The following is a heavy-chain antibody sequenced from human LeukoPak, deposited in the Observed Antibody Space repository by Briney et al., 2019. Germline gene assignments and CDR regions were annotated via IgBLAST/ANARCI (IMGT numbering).Heavy chain of an antibody. D-gene: IGHD3-22*01. Sequence: SVKVSCKASGGTFSSYAISWVRQAPGQGLEWMGGIIPIFGTANYAQKFQGRVTITTDESTSTAYMELSSLRSEDTAVYYCARVGVYYDSSGYYFDYWGQGTPVTVSS. CDR3: ARVGVYYDSSGYYFDY. J-gene: IGHJ4*02. V-gene: IGHV1-69*05. CDR1: GGTFSSYA. CDR2: IIPIFGTA.